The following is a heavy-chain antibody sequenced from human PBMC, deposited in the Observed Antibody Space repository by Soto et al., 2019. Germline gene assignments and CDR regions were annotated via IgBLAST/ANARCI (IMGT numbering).Heavy chain of an antibody. D-gene: IGHD6-13*01. Sequence: PGGSLRLSXAXSXFTFSSYTMNWVRXXPGKGLEWVSSISGSSTYIYYADSLXXRXTIXRDNAKNSLYLQMNSLRAEDTAVYYXXXXNSRKNPRLTNYYYGMDVWGQGTTVTVSS. J-gene: IGHJ6*02. CDR2: ISGSSTYI. CDR3: XXXNSRKNPRLTNYYYGMDV. V-gene: IGHV3-21*01. CDR1: XFTFSSYT.